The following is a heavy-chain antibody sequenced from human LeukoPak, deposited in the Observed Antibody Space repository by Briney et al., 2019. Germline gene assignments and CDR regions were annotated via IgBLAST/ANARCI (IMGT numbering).Heavy chain of an antibody. Sequence: GGSLRLSCAASGFTFSSYEMNWVRQAPGKGLEWVSYISSSGSTIYYADSVKGRFTISRDNAKNSLYLQMNSLRAEDTAVYYCAREREGAAAESYFQHWGQGTLVTVSS. CDR3: AREREGAAAESYFQH. CDR1: GFTFSSYE. J-gene: IGHJ1*01. CDR2: ISSSGSTI. V-gene: IGHV3-48*03. D-gene: IGHD6-13*01.